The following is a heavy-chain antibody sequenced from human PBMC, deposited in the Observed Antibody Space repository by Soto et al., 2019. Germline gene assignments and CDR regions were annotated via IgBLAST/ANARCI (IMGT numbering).Heavy chain of an antibody. CDR2: IYFSGST. D-gene: IGHD2-15*01. V-gene: IGHV4-59*08. CDR1: GGSISRCY. CDR3: ASSRYCSGGSCYGYDF. J-gene: IGHJ4*02. Sequence: SETLSLTCTVSGGSISRCYWTWFRQPPGKGLKWIGYIYFSGSTNYNPSLKSRVTISVDTSKNQFSLRLTSVTAADTAVYYCASSRYCSGGSCYGYDFWGQGTLVTVS.